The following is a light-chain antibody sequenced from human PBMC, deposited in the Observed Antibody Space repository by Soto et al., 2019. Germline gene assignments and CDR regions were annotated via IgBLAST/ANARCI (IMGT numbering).Light chain of an antibody. J-gene: IGLJ1*01. V-gene: IGLV3-25*02. Sequence: SYELTQPPSVSVSPGQTARITCSGDALPKQYVYWYQQKPGQAPVMIIYKDTQRPSGIPERFSGSNSGTTVTLTISGVQAEDEAEYYCQSADSSATFNVFGTGTKVTVL. CDR2: KDT. CDR3: QSADSSATFNV. CDR1: ALPKQY.